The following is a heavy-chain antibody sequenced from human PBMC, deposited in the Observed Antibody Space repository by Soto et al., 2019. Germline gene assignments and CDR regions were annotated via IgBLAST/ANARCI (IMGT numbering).Heavy chain of an antibody. V-gene: IGHV3-23*01. CDR3: ARGHQAFYYYGMDV. Sequence: GGSLRLSCAASGFTFSSYAMSWVRQAPGKGLEWVSAISGSGGSTYYADSVKGRFTISRDNSKNTLYLQMNSLRAEDTAVYYCARGHQAFYYYGMDVWGQGTTVTVSS. CDR2: ISGSGGST. CDR1: GFTFSSYA. J-gene: IGHJ6*02.